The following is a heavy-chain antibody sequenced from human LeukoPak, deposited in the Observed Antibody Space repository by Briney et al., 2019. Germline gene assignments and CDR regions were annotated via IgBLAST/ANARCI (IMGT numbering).Heavy chain of an antibody. V-gene: IGHV1-18*01. Sequence: ASVKVSCKASGYTFTNYGITWVRQAPGQGLEWMGWISAYNGHTNYAQKLQGRVTMTTDTSTSTAYMELRSLRSDDTAVYYCATPGGYCSSTSCYGINYWGQGTLVTVSS. J-gene: IGHJ4*02. D-gene: IGHD2-2*01. CDR1: GYTFTNYG. CDR3: ATPGGYCSSTSCYGINY. CDR2: ISAYNGHT.